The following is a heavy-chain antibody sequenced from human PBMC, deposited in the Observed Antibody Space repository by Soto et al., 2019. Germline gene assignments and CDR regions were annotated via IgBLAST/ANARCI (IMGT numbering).Heavy chain of an antibody. D-gene: IGHD5-12*01. CDR1: GGTFSSYA. CDR3: ARAVDIVATIRIEL. Sequence: QVQLVQSGAEVKKPGSSVKVSCKASGGTFSSYAISWVRQAPGQGLEWMGGIIPIFGTANYEQKFQGRVTITENESTSTAYMVTSSMRSEDAAVYYCARAVDIVATIRIELWGQGTMVTVSA. J-gene: IGHJ3*01. V-gene: IGHV1-69*12. CDR2: IIPIFGTA.